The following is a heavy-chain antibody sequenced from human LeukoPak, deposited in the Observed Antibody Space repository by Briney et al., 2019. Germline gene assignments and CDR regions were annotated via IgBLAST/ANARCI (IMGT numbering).Heavy chain of an antibody. CDR2: ISSSSSYI. CDR1: GFTVSSNY. V-gene: IGHV3-21*01. Sequence: GGPLRLSCAASGFTVSSNYMSWVRQAPGKGLEWVSSISSSSSYIYYADSVKGRFTISRDNAKNSLYLQMNSLRAEDTAVYYCARDTRRYSYGPEYFQHWGQGTLVTVSS. J-gene: IGHJ1*01. D-gene: IGHD5-18*01. CDR3: ARDTRRYSYGPEYFQH.